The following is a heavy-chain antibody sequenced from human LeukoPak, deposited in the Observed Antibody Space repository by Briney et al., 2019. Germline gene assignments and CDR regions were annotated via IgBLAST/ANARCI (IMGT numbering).Heavy chain of an antibody. CDR3: ANSFWSITMVRGNWFDP. CDR2: ISTSSSYI. V-gene: IGHV3-21*04. D-gene: IGHD3-10*01. J-gene: IGHJ5*02. Sequence: TGGSLRLSCAASGFTFSSYSMNWVRQAPGKGLEWVSFISTSSSYIYYADSVKGRFTISRDNAKNSLYLQMNSLRAEDTAVYYCANSFWSITMVRGNWFDPWGQGTLVTVSS. CDR1: GFTFSSYS.